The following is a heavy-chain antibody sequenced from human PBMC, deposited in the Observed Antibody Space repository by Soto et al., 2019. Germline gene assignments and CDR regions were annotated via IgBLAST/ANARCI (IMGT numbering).Heavy chain of an antibody. CDR2: IYSGGST. V-gene: IGHV3-53*01. CDR1: GFTVSSNY. J-gene: IGHJ6*02. CDR3: ASPTTDYYYGMDV. D-gene: IGHD1-26*01. Sequence: EVQLVESGGGLIQPGGSLRLSCAASGFTVSSNYMSWVRQAPGKGLEWVSVIYSGGSTYYADSVKGRFTISRDNSKNTLYLQMNSLRAEDTAVYYCASPTTDYYYGMDVWGQGTTVTVSS.